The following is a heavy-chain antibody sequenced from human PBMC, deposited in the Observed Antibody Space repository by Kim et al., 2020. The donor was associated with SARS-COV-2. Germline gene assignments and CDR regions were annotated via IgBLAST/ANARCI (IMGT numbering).Heavy chain of an antibody. CDR1: GFAFSEFY. J-gene: IGHJ6*03. CDR3: ARDDCSGGSCQQYYYYMDV. CDR2: ISSSGDRT. V-gene: IGHV3-11*01. Sequence: GGSLRLSCAASGFAFSEFYMTWIRQTPGKGLEWVSYISSSGDRTHYADSVKGRFTISRDNAKNLLYLQMNSLRDEDTAVYYCARDDCSGGSCQQYYYYMDVWGKGTTVTVSS. D-gene: IGHD2-15*01.